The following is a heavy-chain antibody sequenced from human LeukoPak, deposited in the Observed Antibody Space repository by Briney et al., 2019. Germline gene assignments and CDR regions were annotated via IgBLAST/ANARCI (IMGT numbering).Heavy chain of an antibody. J-gene: IGHJ5*02. D-gene: IGHD5-18*01. CDR1: GFTFSSYA. CDR3: AREKIQLWLNNWFDP. Sequence: GGSLRLSCAASGFTFSSYAMHWVRQAPGKGLEWVAVISYDGSNKYYADSVKGRFTISRDNAKNSLYLQMNSLRAEDTAVYYCAREKIQLWLNNWFDPWGQGTLVTVSS. CDR2: ISYDGSNK. V-gene: IGHV3-30*04.